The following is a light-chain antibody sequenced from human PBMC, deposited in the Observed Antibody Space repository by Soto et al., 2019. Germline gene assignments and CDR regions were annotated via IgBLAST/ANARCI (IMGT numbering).Light chain of an antibody. V-gene: IGLV6-57*03. CDR3: HSYESNNVV. J-gene: IGLJ3*02. CDR2: EDN. CDR1: SGSIASNY. Sequence: NFMLTQPHSVSESPGKTVIISCTRSSGSIASNYVQWYQRRPGSAPTIVIYEDNQRPSGVPDRFSGSVDSSSNSASLTISGLKTEDEADYYCHSYESNNVVFGGGTKVTVL.